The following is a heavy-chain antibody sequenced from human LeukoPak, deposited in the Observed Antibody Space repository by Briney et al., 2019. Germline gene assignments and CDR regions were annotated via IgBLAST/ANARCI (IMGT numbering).Heavy chain of an antibody. J-gene: IGHJ5*02. CDR1: GGSISSGSYY. Sequence: PSQTLSLTCTVSGGSISSGSYYWSWIRQPAGKGLEWIGRIYTSGSTNYNPSLKSRVTISADTSKNQFSLKLSSVTAADTAVYYCARDREAPYDFWSGYLGGGNWFDPWGQGTLVTVSS. CDR2: IYTSGST. CDR3: ARDREAPYDFWSGYLGGGNWFDP. D-gene: IGHD3-3*01. V-gene: IGHV4-61*02.